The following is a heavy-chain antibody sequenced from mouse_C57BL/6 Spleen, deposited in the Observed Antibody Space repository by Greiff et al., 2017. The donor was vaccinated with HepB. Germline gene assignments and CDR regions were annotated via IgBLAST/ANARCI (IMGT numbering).Heavy chain of an antibody. CDR2: ISDGGSYT. J-gene: IGHJ2*01. Sequence: EVKLMESGGGLVKPGGSLKLSCAASGFTFSSYAMSWVRQTPEKRLEWVATISDGGSYTYYPDNVKGRFTISRDKAKNNLYLQLSHLKSEDTAMYYCARDRITTVVAPFDYWGQGTTLTVSS. D-gene: IGHD1-1*01. CDR1: GFTFSSYA. V-gene: IGHV5-4*01. CDR3: ARDRITTVVAPFDY.